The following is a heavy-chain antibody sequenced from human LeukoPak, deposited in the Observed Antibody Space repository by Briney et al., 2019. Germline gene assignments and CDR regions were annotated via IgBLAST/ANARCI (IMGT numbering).Heavy chain of an antibody. V-gene: IGHV3-48*01. D-gene: IGHD6-19*01. J-gene: IGHJ4*02. CDR2: INSDGKTT. CDR1: GFTFSDYS. CDR3: AKDRERSSGRPPYHFDY. Sequence: GGSLRLSCAASGFTFSDYSMNWVRQAPGKGLEDLSYINSDGKTTWYADSVKGRFTASRDNAKNSLYLQMNSLRAEDTAVYYCAKDRERSSGRPPYHFDYWGQGTLVTVSS.